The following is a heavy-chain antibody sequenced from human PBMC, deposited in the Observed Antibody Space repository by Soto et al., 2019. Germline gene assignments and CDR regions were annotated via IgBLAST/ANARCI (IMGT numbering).Heavy chain of an antibody. CDR1: GGSISSGGYY. CDR3: XXXXXXXXXXXXXXXP. CDR2: IYYSGST. Sequence: QVQLQESGPGLVKPSQTLSLTCTVSGGSISSGGYYWSWIRQHPGKGLEWIGYIYYSGSTYYNPXXXXXXXXXXXXXXXXXXXXXXXXXXXXXXXXXXXXXXXXXXXXXXXXXPWGQGTLVTVSS. V-gene: IGHV4-31*01. J-gene: IGHJ5*02.